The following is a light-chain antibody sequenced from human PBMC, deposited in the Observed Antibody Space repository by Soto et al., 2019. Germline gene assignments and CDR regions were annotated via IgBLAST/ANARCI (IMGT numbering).Light chain of an antibody. CDR3: QQYDGSPLT. J-gene: IGKJ3*01. CDR1: QSLSINS. Sequence: EIVFTQSPATLSLSPGERATLSCRASQSLSINSLAWYQQKPGQSPRLLVYGASTRDTGIPDRFRGSGSGTDFALTISSLEPEDFAMYYCQQYDGSPLTFGPGTKVHIK. CDR2: GAS. V-gene: IGKV3-20*01.